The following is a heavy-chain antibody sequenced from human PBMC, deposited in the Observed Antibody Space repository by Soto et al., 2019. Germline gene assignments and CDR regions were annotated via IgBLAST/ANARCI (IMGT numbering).Heavy chain of an antibody. V-gene: IGHV4-34*01. Sequence: QVQLQQWGAGLLKPSETLSLTCAVYGGSFSGYYWTWIRQPPGTGLEWIGEISHSGSTNYNPSLKSRVTLSVDTSKNQFSLKLTSVTAADPAVYYSARDKITGLFDYWGQGTLVTVSS. CDR2: ISHSGST. CDR1: GGSFSGYY. CDR3: ARDKITGLFDY. J-gene: IGHJ4*02. D-gene: IGHD2-8*02.